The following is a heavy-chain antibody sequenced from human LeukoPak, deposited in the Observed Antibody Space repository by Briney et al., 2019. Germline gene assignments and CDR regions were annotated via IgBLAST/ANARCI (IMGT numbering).Heavy chain of an antibody. CDR2: MSSNGGST. CDR1: GFTFSSYA. V-gene: IGHV3-64*01. CDR3: ARSVVVTAENDY. J-gene: IGHJ4*02. D-gene: IGHD2-21*02. Sequence: PGGSLTLSCAASGFTFSSYAMHGVRQAPGKGLEYVSAMSSNGGSTYYANSVKRRFTISRDNSKNTLYLQMGSLRAEDMAVYYCARSVVVTAENDYWGQGTLVTVSS.